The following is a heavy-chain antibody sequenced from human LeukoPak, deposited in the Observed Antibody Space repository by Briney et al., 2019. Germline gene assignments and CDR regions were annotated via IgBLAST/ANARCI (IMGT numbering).Heavy chain of an antibody. CDR2: IYPTGGGT. Sequence: ASVKVSCKASGYTFTSYYIHWVRQAPGQGLEWMGVIYPTGGGTTYAQKFQGRVTMTRDTSTSTAYMELSSLRSEDTAVYYCSTDPGGAYIWYYDFWGGSSTGGDYFHHWGQGTLVTVSS. CDR1: GYTFTSYY. J-gene: IGHJ1*01. CDR3: STDPGGAYIWYYDFWGGSSTGGDYFHH. V-gene: IGHV1-46*01. D-gene: IGHD3-3*01.